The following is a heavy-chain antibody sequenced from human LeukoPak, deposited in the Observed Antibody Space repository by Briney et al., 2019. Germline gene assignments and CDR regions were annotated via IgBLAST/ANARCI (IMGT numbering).Heavy chain of an antibody. CDR3: ARGVGATNYYYYYYMDV. V-gene: IGHV1-69*05. CDR2: IIPIFGTA. J-gene: IGHJ6*03. Sequence: SVKVSCKASGGTFSSYAISWVRQAPGQGLEWMGGIIPIFGTANYAQKFQGRVTITTDESTSTAYMELSSLRSEDTAVYYCARGVGATNYYYYYYMDVWGKGTTVTVSS. CDR1: GGTFSSYA. D-gene: IGHD1-26*01.